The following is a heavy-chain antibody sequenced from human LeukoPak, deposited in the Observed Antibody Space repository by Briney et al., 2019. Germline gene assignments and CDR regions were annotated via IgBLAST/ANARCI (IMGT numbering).Heavy chain of an antibody. Sequence: SETLSLTCAVYGGSFSGYYWSWIRQPPGKGLEWIGEINHSGSTNYNPFLKSRVTISVDTSKNQFSLKLSSVTAADTAVYYCARALTGCGGDCHRGYWGQGTLVTVSS. V-gene: IGHV4-34*01. D-gene: IGHD2-21*02. CDR2: INHSGST. CDR1: GGSFSGYY. CDR3: ARALTGCGGDCHRGY. J-gene: IGHJ4*02.